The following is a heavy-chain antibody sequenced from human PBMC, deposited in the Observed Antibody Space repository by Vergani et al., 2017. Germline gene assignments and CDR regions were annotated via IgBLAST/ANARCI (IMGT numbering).Heavy chain of an antibody. CDR3: ARDTVTGSRYFVY. CDR1: GFTFSNYG. CDR2: IRYDGSNT. J-gene: IGHJ4*02. D-gene: IGHD6-19*01. Sequence: QVQLVESGGGVVQPGGSLRLSCGASGFTFSNYGMHWVRQAPGKGLEWVTFIRYDGSNTYYADSVKGRFTISRDNSKNTLFLQMNSLRPEDTAVYYCARDTVTGSRYFVYWGQGTLVTVSS. V-gene: IGHV3-30*02.